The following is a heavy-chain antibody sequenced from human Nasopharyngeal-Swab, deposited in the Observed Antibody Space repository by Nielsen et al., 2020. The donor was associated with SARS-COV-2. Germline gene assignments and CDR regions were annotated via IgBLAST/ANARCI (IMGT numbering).Heavy chain of an antibody. J-gene: IGHJ4*02. V-gene: IGHV3-23*01. Sequence: GESLKISCAVSGFTFRSYAISWVRQAPGKGLEWVSVISGSDHTTYYADSVKGRFTISRDNSKNTLYLQMNSLRAEDTAVYYCARATPTYSGGDFDYWGQGTLVTVSS. CDR1: GFTFRSYA. CDR3: ARATPTYSGGDFDY. D-gene: IGHD2-15*01. CDR2: ISGSDHTT.